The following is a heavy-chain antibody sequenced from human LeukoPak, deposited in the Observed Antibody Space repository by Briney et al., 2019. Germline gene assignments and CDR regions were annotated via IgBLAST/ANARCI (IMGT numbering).Heavy chain of an antibody. CDR1: GGSISSYY. J-gene: IGHJ5*02. Sequence: SETLSLTCTVSGGSISSYYWSWLRQPPGKGREWSGYIYYSGSTNYNPSLKRRVTISVDTSKNQFSLKLSSVTAADTAVYSCARGLLVDWFGLWGQGTLVTVSS. CDR3: ARGLLVDWFGL. CDR2: IYYSGST. D-gene: IGHD3-3*02. V-gene: IGHV4-59*01.